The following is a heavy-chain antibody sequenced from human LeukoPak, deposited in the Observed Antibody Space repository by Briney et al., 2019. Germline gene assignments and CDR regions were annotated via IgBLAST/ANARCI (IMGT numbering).Heavy chain of an antibody. CDR1: GFTFSSYA. D-gene: IGHD4/OR15-4a*01. CDR2: INSDGSST. V-gene: IGHV3-74*03. CDR3: ASLTMDKDY. Sequence: GGSLRLSCAASGFTFSSYAMSWVRQAPGKGLEWVSRINSDGSSTTYAGSVKGRFTISRDNAKNTLFLQMNSLRAEDTAVYYCASLTMDKDYWGQGTLVTVSS. J-gene: IGHJ4*02.